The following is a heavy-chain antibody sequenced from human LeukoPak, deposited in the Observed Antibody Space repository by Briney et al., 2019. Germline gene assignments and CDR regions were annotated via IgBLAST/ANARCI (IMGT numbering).Heavy chain of an antibody. D-gene: IGHD6-13*01. CDR1: GFNFRNYV. J-gene: IGHJ5*02. Sequence: GCLRLSCAPPGFNFRNYVMHWVCQAPGKGLGWVARIMSDATNEYYADTVKGRFTNSRDNAKNTLFLKMNSLRVEDTAVYYCAKLILGLWGSNSWHFDHWGQGTVVTVSS. CDR3: AKLILGLWGSNSWHFDH. CDR2: IMSDATNE. V-gene: IGHV3-30*02.